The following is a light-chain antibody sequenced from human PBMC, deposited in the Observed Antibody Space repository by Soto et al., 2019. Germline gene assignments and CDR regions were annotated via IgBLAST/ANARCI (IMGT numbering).Light chain of an antibody. J-gene: IGLJ1*01. CDR1: SSNIGSNS. V-gene: IGLV1-51*01. CDR2: DDD. CDR3: GSWDSSLSAYV. Sequence: QSVLTQPPSVSAGPGQRVTISCSGRSSNIGSNSVSGYQQLAGTAPKLLIYDDDKRPSGIPDRFSGSKSGTSATLGITGLQTGDEADSYCGSWDSSLSAYVFGTGTKVTVL.